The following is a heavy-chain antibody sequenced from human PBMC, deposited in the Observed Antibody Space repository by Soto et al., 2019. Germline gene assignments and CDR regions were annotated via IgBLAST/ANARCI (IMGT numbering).Heavy chain of an antibody. CDR3: ARGDFWSGSDC. D-gene: IGHD3-3*01. CDR1: GDSISNNYW. CDR2: IFHSGST. V-gene: IGHV4-4*02. Sequence: QVQLQESGPGLVKPSGTLSLTCDVSGDSISNNYWWTWVRQFPGECLQWIGEIFHSGSTNYNPPLEKRVNKSVDKSNNRFSPMMSSVTAADTAVYYCARGDFWSGSDCWGEGIQVPVSS. J-gene: IGHJ4*02.